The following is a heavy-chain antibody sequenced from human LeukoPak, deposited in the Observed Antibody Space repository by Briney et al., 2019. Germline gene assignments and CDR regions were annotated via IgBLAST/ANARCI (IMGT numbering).Heavy chain of an antibody. CDR3: ARLFHPALSGNYPFDY. CDR1: GGSISSYY. Sequence: SETLSLTCTVSGGSISSYYWSWIRQPPGKGLEWIGSIYYSGSTYYNPSLKSRVTISVDTSKNQFSLKLNSVTAADTAMYYCARLFHPALSGNYPFDYWGQGTLVTVSS. J-gene: IGHJ4*02. V-gene: IGHV4-59*01. D-gene: IGHD1-26*01. CDR2: IYYSGST.